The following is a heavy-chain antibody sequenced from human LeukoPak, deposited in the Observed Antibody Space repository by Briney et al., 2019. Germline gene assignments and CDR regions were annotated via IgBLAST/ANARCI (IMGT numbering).Heavy chain of an antibody. Sequence: GGSLRLSCAASGFTFSSYAMTWVRQAPGKGLEWVSVISASGGGTSYADSVKGRFTISRDNSQSTLYLQMNSLRVEDTAIYYCAKGRSTSWKASYYFDYWGQGTLVTVSS. CDR3: AKGRSTSWKASYYFDY. J-gene: IGHJ4*02. CDR1: GFTFSSYA. CDR2: ISASGGGT. V-gene: IGHV3-23*01. D-gene: IGHD2-2*01.